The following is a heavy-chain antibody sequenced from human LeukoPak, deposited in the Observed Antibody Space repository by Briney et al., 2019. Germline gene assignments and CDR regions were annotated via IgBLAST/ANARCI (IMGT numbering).Heavy chain of an antibody. D-gene: IGHD1-26*01. CDR2: VSASGLST. J-gene: IGHJ6*02. CDR1: GFTFSSYS. Sequence: GGSLRLSCAASGFTFSSYSMSWVRQSPGKGLEWVSSVSASGLSTYYADSVKGRFTISRDNSKNTLYLQMYSLTADDTALYYCARRKVGPTNYYYGVDVWGQGTTVTVSS. CDR3: ARRKVGPTNYYYGVDV. V-gene: IGHV3-23*01.